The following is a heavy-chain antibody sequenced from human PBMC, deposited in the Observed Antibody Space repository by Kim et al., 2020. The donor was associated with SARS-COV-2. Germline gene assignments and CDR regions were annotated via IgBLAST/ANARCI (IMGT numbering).Heavy chain of an antibody. Sequence: SETLSLTCTVSGGSISSGGYYWSWIRQHPGKGLEWIGYIYYSGSTYYNPSLKSRVTISVDTSKNQFSLKLSSVTAADTAMYYCASRSSSWSGEYFQHWGQGTLVTVSS. J-gene: IGHJ1*01. CDR1: GGSISSGGYY. V-gene: IGHV4-31*03. D-gene: IGHD6-13*01. CDR2: IYYSGST. CDR3: ASRSSSWSGEYFQH.